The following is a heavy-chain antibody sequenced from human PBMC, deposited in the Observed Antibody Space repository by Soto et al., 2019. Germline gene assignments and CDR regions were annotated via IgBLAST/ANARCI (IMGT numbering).Heavy chain of an antibody. J-gene: IGHJ6*02. CDR3: VRDQLPLYYGMDV. CDR1: GYTFTSYG. V-gene: IGHV1-18*01. CDR2: ISAYNGNT. Sequence: QVQLVQSGAELKKPGASVKVSCKASGYTFTSYGISWVRQAPGQGLEWVGWISAYNGNTNYAQKLQGRVTLTTDRSSSIGYMELRSLRSDDTAVYYCVRDQLPLYYGMDVWGQGTTVTVSS.